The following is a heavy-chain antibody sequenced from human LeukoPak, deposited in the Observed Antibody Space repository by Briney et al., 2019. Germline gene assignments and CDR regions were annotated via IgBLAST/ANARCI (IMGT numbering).Heavy chain of an antibody. D-gene: IGHD3-3*01. J-gene: IGHJ4*02. CDR2: IYYSGST. V-gene: IGHV4-39*07. CDR1: GGSISSSSYY. CDR3: ARSYDFWSGPDY. Sequence: PSETLSLTCTVSGGSISSSSYYWGWIRQPPGKGLEWIGSIYYSGSTYYNPSLKSRVTISVDTSKNQFSLKLSSVTAADTAVYYCARSYDFWSGPDYWGQGTLVTVSS.